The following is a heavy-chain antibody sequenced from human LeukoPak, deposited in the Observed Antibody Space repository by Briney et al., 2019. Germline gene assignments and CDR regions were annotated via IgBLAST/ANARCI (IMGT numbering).Heavy chain of an antibody. CDR2: IKEDGSSQ. D-gene: IGHD6-19*01. CDR3: VKDSGWFHFDS. J-gene: IGHJ4*02. CDR1: GFTFSHSW. V-gene: IGHV3-7*03. Sequence: GGSLRLSCAASGFTFSHSWMTWVRQAPGKGLEWVGHIKEDGSSQNYADSVKGRFTISRDNAKSSLHLQMNGLRAEGTAMYYCVKDSGWFHFDSWGQGTLVTVSS.